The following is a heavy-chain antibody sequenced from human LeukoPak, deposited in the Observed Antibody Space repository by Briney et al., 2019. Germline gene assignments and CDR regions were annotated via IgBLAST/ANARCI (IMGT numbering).Heavy chain of an antibody. D-gene: IGHD4-17*01. CDR1: GGSISSSYYY. J-gene: IGHJ4*02. CDR2: IFYSGST. V-gene: IGHV4-39*01. Sequence: SETLSLTCTVSGGSISSSYYYWGWIRQPPGKGLEWIGSIFYSGSTYYNPSLKSRVTISLDTSKNQFSLRLSSVTAADTAVYYCARHSAVTTFIFDYWGQGTLVTVST. CDR3: ARHSAVTTFIFDY.